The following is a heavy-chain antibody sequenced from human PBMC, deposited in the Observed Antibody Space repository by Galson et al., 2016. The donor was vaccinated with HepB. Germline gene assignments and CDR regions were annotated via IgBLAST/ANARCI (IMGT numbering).Heavy chain of an antibody. V-gene: IGHV4-61*01. D-gene: IGHD3-10*01. CDR1: GGSLRSGSYC. CDR2: IFYTGST. Sequence: SETLSLTCSVSGGSLRSGSYCWTWIRQPPGKGLEWIGYIFYTGSTNYKSSLQSRVTISIDTSKNQFSLKVNSVTAADTAVSYCARGAVRGVINYWGQGSLVTVSS. CDR3: ARGAVRGVINY. J-gene: IGHJ4*02.